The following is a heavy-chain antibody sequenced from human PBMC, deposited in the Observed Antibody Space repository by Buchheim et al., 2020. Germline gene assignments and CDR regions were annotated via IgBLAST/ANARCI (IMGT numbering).Heavy chain of an antibody. D-gene: IGHD3-16*02. V-gene: IGHV3-33*01. CDR1: GFTFSSYG. Sequence: QVQLVESGGGVVQPGRSLRLSCAASGFTFSSYGMHWVRQAPGKGLEWVAVIWYDGSNKYYADSVKGRFTISRDNSKNTLYLQMSSLRAEDTAVYYCARELYRWILDDYWGQGTL. CDR3: ARELYRWILDDY. CDR2: IWYDGSNK. J-gene: IGHJ4*02.